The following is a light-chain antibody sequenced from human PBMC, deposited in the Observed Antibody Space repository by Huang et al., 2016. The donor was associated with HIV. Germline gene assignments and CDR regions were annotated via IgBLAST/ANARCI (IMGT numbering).Light chain of an antibody. V-gene: IGKV1-5*03. CDR3: QQYNNYAGT. CDR2: KAS. Sequence: DIQMTQSPSTLSASVGDRVPITCRASQSISSWLAWYQQKPGKAPKLLLYKASSLESGVPSMFSGSGSGTEFTLTINSLQPDDFATYYCQQYNNYAGTFGQGTKVEIK. CDR1: QSISSW. J-gene: IGKJ1*01.